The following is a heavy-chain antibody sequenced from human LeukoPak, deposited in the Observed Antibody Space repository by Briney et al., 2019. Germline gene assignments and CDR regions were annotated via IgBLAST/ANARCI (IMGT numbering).Heavy chain of an antibody. CDR3: ARRGWFGELFRLDY. Sequence: SETLSLTCAVYGGSFSGYYWSWIRQPPGKGLEWIGEINHSGSTNYNPSLKSRVTISVDTSKNQFSLKLSSVTAADTAVYYCARRGWFGELFRLDYWGQGTLVTVFS. J-gene: IGHJ4*02. CDR1: GGSFSGYY. V-gene: IGHV4-34*01. CDR2: INHSGST. D-gene: IGHD3-10*01.